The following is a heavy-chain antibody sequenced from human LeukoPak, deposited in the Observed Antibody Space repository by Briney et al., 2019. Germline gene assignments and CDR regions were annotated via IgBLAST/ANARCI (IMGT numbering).Heavy chain of an antibody. CDR2: IYYSGST. D-gene: IGHD2-21*02. Sequence: PSETLSLTCTVSGGSLSSGDYYWSWIRQHPGKGLEWIGYIYYSGSTYYNPSLKSRVTMSLDTSKNQFSLKLSSVTAADTAVYYCAREGFCGGDCYLFDYWGQGTLVTVSS. V-gene: IGHV4-31*03. CDR1: GGSLSSGDYY. CDR3: AREGFCGGDCYLFDY. J-gene: IGHJ4*02.